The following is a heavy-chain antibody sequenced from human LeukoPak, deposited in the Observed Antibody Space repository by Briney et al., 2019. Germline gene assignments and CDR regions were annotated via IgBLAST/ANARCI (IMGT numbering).Heavy chain of an antibody. V-gene: IGHV1-46*01. CDR1: GYTFTSYY. CDR3: ARDPRPSYDSSDYYYPGDY. Sequence: GASVKVSCKASGYTFTSYYMHWVRQAPGQGLEWMAIINPSGGITRYAQKFQGRVTMTGDTSTSTVYMELSSLRFEDTAVYYCARDPRPSYDSSDYYYPGDYWGQGTLVTVSS. D-gene: IGHD3-22*01. CDR2: INPSGGIT. J-gene: IGHJ4*02.